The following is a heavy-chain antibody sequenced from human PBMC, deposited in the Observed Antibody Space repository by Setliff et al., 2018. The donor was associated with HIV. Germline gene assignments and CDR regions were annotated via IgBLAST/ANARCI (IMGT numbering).Heavy chain of an antibody. CDR3: ARDPTTALHPPLNWFDP. CDR1: GDTFGNSA. CDR2: IIPIFGTA. D-gene: IGHD4-17*01. Sequence: SVKVSCKTSGDTFGNSAISWVRQAPGQGLEWMGGIIPIFGTANYALKFQGRVTITADESTSTAYMELSSLRSEDTAVYYCARDPTTALHPPLNWFDPWGQGTLVTVSS. V-gene: IGHV1-69*13. J-gene: IGHJ5*02.